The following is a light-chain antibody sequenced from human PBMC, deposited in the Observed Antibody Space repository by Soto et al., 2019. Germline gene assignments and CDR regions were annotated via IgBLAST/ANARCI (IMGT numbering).Light chain of an antibody. CDR1: QGISSW. CDR3: QQANSFPIT. V-gene: IGKV1-12*01. Sequence: DIQMTQSPSSVSASVGDRVTVTCRASQGISSWLAWYQKKPGKAPKLLIYAASSLQSGVPSRFSGSGSGTDFTLTISSLQPEDCAIYFCQQANSFPITFGQVTRLEIK. J-gene: IGKJ5*01. CDR2: AAS.